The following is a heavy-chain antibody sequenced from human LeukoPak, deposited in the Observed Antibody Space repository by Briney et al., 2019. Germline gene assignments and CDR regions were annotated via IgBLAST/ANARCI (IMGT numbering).Heavy chain of an antibody. V-gene: IGHV4-34*01. CDR1: GGSFSGYY. J-gene: IGHJ4*02. Sequence: SETLSPTCAVYGGSFSGYYWSWIRQPPGKGLEWIGEINHSGSTNYNPSLKSRVTMSVDTSKNQFSLKLSSVTAADTAVHYCARDAYYYGSGSYFFDYWGQGTLVTVSS. CDR3: ARDAYYYGSGSYFFDY. CDR2: INHSGST. D-gene: IGHD3-10*01.